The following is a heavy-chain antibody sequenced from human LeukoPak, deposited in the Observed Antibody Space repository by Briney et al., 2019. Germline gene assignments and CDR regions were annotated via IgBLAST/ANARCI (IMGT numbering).Heavy chain of an antibody. CDR2: ISAYNGNT. V-gene: IGHV1-18*01. J-gene: IGHJ3*02. CDR3: ARANSGFLEWFRDAFDI. Sequence: WASVKVSCKASGYTFTSYGISWVRQAPGQGLEWMGWISAYNGNTNYAQKLQGRVTMTTDTSTSIAYMELRSLRSDDTAVYYCARANSGFLEWFRDAFDIWGQGTMVTVSS. CDR1: GYTFTSYG. D-gene: IGHD3-3*01.